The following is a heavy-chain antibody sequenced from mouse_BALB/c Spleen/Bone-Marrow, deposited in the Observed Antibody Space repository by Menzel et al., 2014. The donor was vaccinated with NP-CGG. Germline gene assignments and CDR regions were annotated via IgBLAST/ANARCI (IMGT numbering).Heavy chain of an antibody. CDR1: GYTFTNYW. V-gene: IGHV1-63*02. J-gene: IGHJ4*01. CDR2: IYPGAVYT. CDR3: AIHGEAMDY. Sequence: QVQLQQSGAGLVKPGTSVKMSCKAAGYTFTNYWIGWVKQRPGHGLEWIGDIYPGAVYTTYNEKFKGKTTLTADTSSSTAYMQISSLTSEDSAIDYCAIHGEAMDYWGQGTSVTVSS.